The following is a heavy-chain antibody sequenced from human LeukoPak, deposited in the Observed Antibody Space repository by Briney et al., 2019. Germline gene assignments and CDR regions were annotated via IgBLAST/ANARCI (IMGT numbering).Heavy chain of an antibody. CDR2: IYYAGNT. J-gene: IGHJ4*02. CDR3: ATPGMAAAGILN. Sequence: SETLSLTCTVSGGSISSYSYYWGWNRQAPGTGLEWIGSIYYAGNTYYNPSLKSRVTIFADTSKNQFSLKLSSVTAADTAVYYCATPGMAAAGILNWGQGILVTVSS. D-gene: IGHD6-13*01. CDR1: GGSISSYSYY. V-gene: IGHV4-39*01.